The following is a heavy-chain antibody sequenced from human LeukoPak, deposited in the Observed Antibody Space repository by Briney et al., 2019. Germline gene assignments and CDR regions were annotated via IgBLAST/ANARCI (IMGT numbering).Heavy chain of an antibody. J-gene: IGHJ5*02. V-gene: IGHV3-74*01. D-gene: IGHD3-3*01. CDR2: ISSDGSST. CDR1: GFTFSGYW. CDR3: ARGFSWFDP. Sequence: QPGGSLRLSCAASGFTFSGYWIHWVRQAPGKGLVWVSRISSDGSSTSYADSVKGRFTISRDNAKKTLYLQMNSLRAEDTAVYYCARGFSWFDPWGQGTLVTVSS.